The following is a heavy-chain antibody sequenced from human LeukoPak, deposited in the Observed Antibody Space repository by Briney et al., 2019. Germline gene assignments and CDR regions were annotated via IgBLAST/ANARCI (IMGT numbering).Heavy chain of an antibody. CDR1: GFTFSSYA. CDR2: IRVSGNIT. J-gene: IGHJ6*03. D-gene: IGHD4-23*01. V-gene: IGHV3-23*01. CDR3: AKEISYGGNGYYYYMDV. Sequence: SGGSLRLSCVASGFTFSSYAMTWVRQAPGKGLEWVAGIRVSGNITYYADSVKGRFTISRDNSKNTLYLQMNSLRAEDTAVYYCAKEISYGGNGYYYYMDVWGKGTTVTVSS.